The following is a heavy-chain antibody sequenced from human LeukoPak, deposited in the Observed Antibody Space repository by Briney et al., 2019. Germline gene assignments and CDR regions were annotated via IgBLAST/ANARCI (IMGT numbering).Heavy chain of an antibody. D-gene: IGHD6-13*01. CDR1: GFTFSSYA. J-gene: IGHJ4*02. Sequence: PGGSLRLSCAASGFTFSSYAMSWVRQAPGKGLEWVSAISGSGGSTYYADSVKGRFTISRDNSKNTLYLQMNSLRAEDTAVYYCAKAYSSSGGSPVDYWGQGTLVTVSS. CDR2: ISGSGGST. CDR3: AKAYSSSGGSPVDY. V-gene: IGHV3-23*01.